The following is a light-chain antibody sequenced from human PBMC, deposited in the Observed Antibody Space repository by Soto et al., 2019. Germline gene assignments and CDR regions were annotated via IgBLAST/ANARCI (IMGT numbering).Light chain of an antibody. Sequence: EIVLTQSPATLSLSPGDRATLSCRASQSVNDCLAWYQQKPGQAPRLLIYGASNRATGIPVRFSGSGSGTDFTLTISSLEPEDFAVYYCQHRGRWPRTFGQGTKLEIK. V-gene: IGKV3-11*01. CDR2: GAS. CDR1: QSVNDC. J-gene: IGKJ2*01. CDR3: QHRGRWPRT.